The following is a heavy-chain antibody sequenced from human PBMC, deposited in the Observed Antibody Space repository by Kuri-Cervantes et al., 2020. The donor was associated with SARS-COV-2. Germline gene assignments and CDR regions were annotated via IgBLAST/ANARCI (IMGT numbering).Heavy chain of an antibody. Sequence: GGSLRLSCAASGFTFSSYWMHWVRQAPGKGLVWVSRINSDGSSTSYADSVKGRFTISRDNAKNTLYLQMNSLRAEDTAVYYCAKIVTGDLFDYWGQGTLVTVSS. CDR1: GFTFSSYW. J-gene: IGHJ4*02. CDR3: AKIVTGDLFDY. V-gene: IGHV3-74*01. CDR2: INSDGSST. D-gene: IGHD7-27*01.